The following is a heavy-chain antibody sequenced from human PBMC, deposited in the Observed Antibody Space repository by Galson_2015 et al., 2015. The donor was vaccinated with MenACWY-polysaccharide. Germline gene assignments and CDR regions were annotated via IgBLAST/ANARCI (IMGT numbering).Heavy chain of an antibody. CDR2: ISGSDDTT. CDR3: AKERWYSGTYNHVLPP. D-gene: IGHD1-26*01. Sequence: SLRLSCAASGFTFSNYAMSWVRQAPGKGLEWVSAISGSDDTTYYADSVKGRFTISRDNSKGTLHLQMNSLRAEDTAVYYCAKERWYSGTYNHVLPPWAQSSLVPV. CDR1: GFTFSNYA. V-gene: IGHV3-23*01. J-gene: IGHJ5*02.